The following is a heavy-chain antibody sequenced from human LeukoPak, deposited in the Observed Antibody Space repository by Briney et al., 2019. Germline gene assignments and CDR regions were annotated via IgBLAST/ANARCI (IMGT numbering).Heavy chain of an antibody. D-gene: IGHD3-3*01. J-gene: IGHJ4*02. Sequence: GGSLRLSCAASGFTFSSYGMHWVRQAPGKGLEWVAFIRYDGSNKYYADSVKGRFTISRDNSKNTLYLQMNSLRAEDTVVYYCAKDQGFWSGAYYFDYWGQGTLVTVSS. CDR1: GFTFSSYG. V-gene: IGHV3-30*02. CDR3: AKDQGFWSGAYYFDY. CDR2: IRYDGSNK.